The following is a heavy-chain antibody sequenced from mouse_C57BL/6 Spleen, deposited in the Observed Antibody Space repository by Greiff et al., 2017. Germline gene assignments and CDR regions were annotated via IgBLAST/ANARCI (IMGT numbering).Heavy chain of an antibody. J-gene: IGHJ2*01. CDR3: ARSVYYYGGC. D-gene: IGHD1-1*01. Sequence: EVQLQQSGPELVKPGASVKISCKASGYTFTDYYMNWVKQSHGKSLEWIRDINPNNGGTSYNQKFKGKATLTVAKSYSTAYMELRSLTSEDAAVYDCARSVYYYGGCWGQGTTLTVS. V-gene: IGHV1-26*01. CDR2: INPNNGGT. CDR1: GYTFTDYY.